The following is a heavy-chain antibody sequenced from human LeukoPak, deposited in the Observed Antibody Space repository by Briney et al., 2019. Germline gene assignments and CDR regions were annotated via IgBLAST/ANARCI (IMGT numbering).Heavy chain of an antibody. V-gene: IGHV4-4*07. Sequence: SETLSLTCTVSGGSISSYYWSWIRQPAGKGLEWIGRLYTSGSTNYNPSLKSRLTMSVDTSKNQFSLKLSSVTAADTAVYYCARRYCSSTSCLGGFYAFDIWGQGTMVTVSS. J-gene: IGHJ3*02. CDR1: GGSISSYY. CDR2: LYTSGST. CDR3: ARRYCSSTSCLGGFYAFDI. D-gene: IGHD2-2*01.